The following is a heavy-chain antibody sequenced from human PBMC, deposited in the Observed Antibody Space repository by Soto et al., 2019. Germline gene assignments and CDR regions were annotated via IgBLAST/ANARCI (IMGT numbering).Heavy chain of an antibody. D-gene: IGHD6-13*01. J-gene: IGHJ3*02. V-gene: IGHV2-5*02. CDR2: VYWDDDK. CDR3: AHSSWLVHSSSWDI. Sequence: QITLKESGPTLVKPTQTLTLTCTFSGFSLSTSGVGVGWIRQPPGKALEWLALVYWDDDKRYSPSLKSRVTITTDTSKNQVVFTMTSMDPVDTATYYCAHSSWLVHSSSWDIWGQGTMVTVSP. CDR1: GFSLSTSGVG.